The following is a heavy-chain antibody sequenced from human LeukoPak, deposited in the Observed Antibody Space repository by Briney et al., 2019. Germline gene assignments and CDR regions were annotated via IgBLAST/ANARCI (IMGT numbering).Heavy chain of an antibody. CDR1: GFTVSNNY. D-gene: IGHD2-15*01. J-gene: IGHJ1*01. CDR2: IYNDGRT. V-gene: IGHV3-66*01. Sequence: GGSLRLSCAASGFTVSNNYMSWVRQAPGKGLEGVSLIYNDGRTHYPDSVKGRFTISRDNSKNTLYLQMNSLRVDDTAVYYCARESWGHCSHDSCPFQHWGQGTLVTVSS. CDR3: ARESWGHCSHDSCPFQH.